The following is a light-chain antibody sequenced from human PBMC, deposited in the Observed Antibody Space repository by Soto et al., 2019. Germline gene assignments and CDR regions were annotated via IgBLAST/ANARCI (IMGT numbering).Light chain of an antibody. CDR1: SSDVGSDNL. J-gene: IGLJ2*01. CDR3: CSYAGSSTAI. Sequence: QSALTQPASVSGSPGQSITISCTGTSSDVGSDNLVSWYQQHPGKAPKLMIYEGSKRPSGVSNRFSGSKSGNTASLTISGLQAVDEADYYCCSYAGSSTAIFGGGTKLTVL. V-gene: IGLV2-23*01. CDR2: EGS.